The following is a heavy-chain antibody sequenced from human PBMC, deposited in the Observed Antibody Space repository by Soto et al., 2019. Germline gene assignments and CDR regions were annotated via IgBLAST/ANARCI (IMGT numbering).Heavy chain of an antibody. Sequence: QVQLVESGGGLVKPGGSLRLSCAASGFTFSDYYMSWIRQAPGKGLEWVSYISSSGSTIYYADSVKGRFTISRDNXKXXLYLQMNSLRAEDTAVYYCARDRVRGQWLLRAFDYWGQGTLVTVSS. CDR1: GFTFSDYY. J-gene: IGHJ4*02. V-gene: IGHV3-11*01. D-gene: IGHD5-12*01. CDR3: ARDRVRGQWLLRAFDY. CDR2: ISSSGSTI.